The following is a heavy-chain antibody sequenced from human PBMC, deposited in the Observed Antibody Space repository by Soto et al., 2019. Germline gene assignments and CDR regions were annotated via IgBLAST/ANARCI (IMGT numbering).Heavy chain of an antibody. CDR2: IIPIFGTA. V-gene: IGHV1-69*13. J-gene: IGHJ5*02. D-gene: IGHD5-18*01. CDR3: ARAYTAMALVNWFDP. CDR1: GGTFSSYA. Sequence: SVKVSCKASGGTFSSYAISWVLQAPGQGLEWMGGIIPIFGTANYAQKFQGRVTITADESTSTAYMELSSLRSEDTAVYYCARAYTAMALVNWFDPWGQGXLVTVYS.